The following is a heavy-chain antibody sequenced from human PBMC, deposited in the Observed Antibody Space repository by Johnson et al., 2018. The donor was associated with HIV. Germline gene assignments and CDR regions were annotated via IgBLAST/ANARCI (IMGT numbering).Heavy chain of an antibody. CDR2: IGTAGDT. J-gene: IGHJ3*02. D-gene: IGHD5-12*01. Sequence: VQLVESGGGLVQPGGSLRLSCAASGFTFSSYDMHWVRQATGKGLEWVSAIGTAGDTYYPGSVKGRFPISRENSKNTLYLHRSSLRAEDTAIYYCARVGVSGYDLAAFDIWGRGTMVTVSS. V-gene: IGHV3-13*01. CDR1: GFTFSSYD. CDR3: ARVGVSGYDLAAFDI.